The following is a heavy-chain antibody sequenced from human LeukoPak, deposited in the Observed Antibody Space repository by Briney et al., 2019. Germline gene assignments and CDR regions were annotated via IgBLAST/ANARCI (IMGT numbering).Heavy chain of an antibody. D-gene: IGHD5-18*01. J-gene: IGHJ6*03. V-gene: IGHV3-30*04. CDR2: ISYNGGDK. CDR3: ARAPGIQLWLLSSRYYYYYMDV. CDR1: GFTFSSYA. Sequence: QPGRSLRLSCVASGFTFSSYAMHWVRQAPGKGLEWVAVISYNGGDKYYADSVKGRFTISRDNSKNTLYLQITSLRAEDTAVYYCARAPGIQLWLLSSRYYYYYMDVWGKGTTVTISS.